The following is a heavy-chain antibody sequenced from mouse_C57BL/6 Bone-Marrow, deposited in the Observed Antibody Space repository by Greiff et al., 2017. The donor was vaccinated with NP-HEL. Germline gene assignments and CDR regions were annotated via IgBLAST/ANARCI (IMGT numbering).Heavy chain of an antibody. Sequence: EVMLVESGGDLVKPGGSLKLSCAASGFTFSSYGMSWVRQTPDKRLEWVATISSGGSYTYYPDSVKGRFTISRDNAKNTLYLQMSSLKSEDTAMYYCATYSNYGYFDYWGQGTTLTVSS. CDR3: ATYSNYGYFDY. CDR2: ISSGGSYT. V-gene: IGHV5-6*01. J-gene: IGHJ2*01. CDR1: GFTFSSYG. D-gene: IGHD2-5*01.